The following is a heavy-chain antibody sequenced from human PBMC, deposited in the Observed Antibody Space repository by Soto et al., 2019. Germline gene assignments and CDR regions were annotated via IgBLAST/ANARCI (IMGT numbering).Heavy chain of an antibody. V-gene: IGHV3-7*05. CDR1: GFTFSSYW. CDR2: IKQEGSEK. J-gene: IGHJ4*02. CDR3: ARDPVAPRGIFDY. D-gene: IGHD6-19*01. Sequence: EVQLVESGGGLVQPGGSLRLSCAASGFTFSSYWMSWVRQAPGKGLEWVANIKQEGSEKYYVDSVKGRFTISRDNAKNSLYLQMNSLRAEDTAVYYCARDPVAPRGIFDYWGQGTLVTVSS.